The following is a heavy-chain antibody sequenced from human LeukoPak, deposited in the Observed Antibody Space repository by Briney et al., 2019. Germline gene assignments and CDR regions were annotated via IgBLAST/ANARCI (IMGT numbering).Heavy chain of an antibody. CDR2: IKQDGSEK. J-gene: IGHJ4*02. V-gene: IGHV3-7*03. D-gene: IGHD3/OR15-3a*01. Sequence: GGSLRLSCAASGFTFGDTWMNWVRQVPGQGLEWVANIKQDGSEKFYVASVKGRFTISRDNGKSSLYLQLNSLRAEDTALYYCATSYDMGWLIGYWGQGTLVTVSS. CDR3: ATSYDMGWLIGY. CDR1: GFTFGDTW.